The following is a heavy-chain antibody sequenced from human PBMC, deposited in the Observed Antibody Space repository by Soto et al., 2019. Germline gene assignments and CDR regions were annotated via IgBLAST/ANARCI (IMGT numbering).Heavy chain of an antibody. J-gene: IGHJ4*02. D-gene: IGHD3-3*02. CDR3: AREYPRLSFFY. Sequence: PXXTLSLTCAVYCGSFSGYYWSWIRQPPGKGLEWIGXINHSXSTNYNPSLKXXLTISVDXXXNQFSLKLSSVTAADTAVYYCAREYPRLSFFYWGQGTLVTVSS. CDR1: CGSFSGYY. CDR2: INHSXST. V-gene: IGHV4-34*01.